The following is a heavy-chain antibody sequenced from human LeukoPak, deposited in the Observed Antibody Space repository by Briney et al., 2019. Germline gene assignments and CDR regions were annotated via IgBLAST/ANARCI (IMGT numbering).Heavy chain of an antibody. CDR2: IYYSGST. J-gene: IGHJ4*02. Sequence: SETLSLTCTVSGASISSYYWSWIRQPPGKGLEWIGYIYYSGSTNYNPSLKSRVTISVDTSKNQFSLKLSSVIAADTAVYYCARDSVWAGNDYWGQGTLVTVSS. D-gene: IGHD3-16*01. CDR3: ARDSVWAGNDY. CDR1: GASISSYY. V-gene: IGHV4-59*01.